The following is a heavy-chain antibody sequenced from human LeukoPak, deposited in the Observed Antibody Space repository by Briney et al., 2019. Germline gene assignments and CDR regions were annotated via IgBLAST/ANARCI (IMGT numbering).Heavy chain of an antibody. Sequence: EASVKVSCKASGGTFSSYAISWVRQAPGQGLEWMGRIIPIFGTANYAQRFQGRVTITTDESTSTAYMELSSLRSEDTAVYYCARGVYYGGKLPEYFQHWGQGTLVTVSS. V-gene: IGHV1-69*05. J-gene: IGHJ1*01. CDR3: ARGVYYGGKLPEYFQH. CDR2: IIPIFGTA. D-gene: IGHD4-23*01. CDR1: GGTFSSYA.